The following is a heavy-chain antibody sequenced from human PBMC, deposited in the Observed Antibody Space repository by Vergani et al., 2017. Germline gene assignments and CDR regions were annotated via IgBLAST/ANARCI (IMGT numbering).Heavy chain of an antibody. V-gene: IGHV3-11*01. CDR3: AKTKGSGSDCSSTSCYFGYYYYGMDV. D-gene: IGHD2-2*01. Sequence: QVQLQQWGAGLLKPSETLSLTCAVYGGSFSDYYMSWIRQAPGKGLEWVSYISSSGSTIYYADSVKGRFTISRDNAKNSLYLQMNSLRAEDTAVYYCAKTKGSGSDCSSTSCYFGYYYYGMDVWGQGTTVTVSS. CDR2: ISSSGSTI. CDR1: GGSFSDYY. J-gene: IGHJ6*02.